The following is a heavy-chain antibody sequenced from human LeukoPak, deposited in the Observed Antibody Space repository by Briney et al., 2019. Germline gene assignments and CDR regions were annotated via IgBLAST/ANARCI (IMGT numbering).Heavy chain of an antibody. CDR3: AKGRQQLGPGWYFDL. CDR2: ISYDGSNK. D-gene: IGHD6-13*01. Sequence: GGSLRLSCAASGFTFSSYGMHWVRQAPGKGLEWVAVISYDGSNKYYADSVKGGFTISRDNSKNTLYLQMNSLRAEDTAVYYCAKGRQQLGPGWYFDLWGRGTLVTVSS. J-gene: IGHJ2*01. CDR1: GFTFSSYG. V-gene: IGHV3-30*18.